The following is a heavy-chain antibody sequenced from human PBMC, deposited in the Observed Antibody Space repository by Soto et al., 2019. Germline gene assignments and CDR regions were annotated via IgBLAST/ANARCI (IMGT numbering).Heavy chain of an antibody. CDR3: ARDKRDLRFLEWSYYFDY. J-gene: IGHJ4*02. V-gene: IGHV3-30-3*01. Sequence: QVQLVESGGRMVQPGRSLRLSRAASGFTFSSSAMHWVRQAPGKGLEWVAVISYDGSNKYYADSVKGRFTISRDNSKNTLYLQMNSLRAEDTAVYYCARDKRDLRFLEWSYYFDYWGQGTLVTVSS. CDR1: GFTFSSSA. D-gene: IGHD3-3*01. CDR2: ISYDGSNK.